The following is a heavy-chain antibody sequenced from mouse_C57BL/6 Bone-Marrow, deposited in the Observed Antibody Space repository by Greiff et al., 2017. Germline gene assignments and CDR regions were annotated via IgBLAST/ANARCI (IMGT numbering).Heavy chain of an antibody. CDR1: GFNIKDDY. V-gene: IGHV14-4*01. CDR3: TTNGGY. J-gene: IGHJ2*01. CDR2: IDTENGDT. Sequence: VQLKESGAELVRPGASVKLSCTASGFNIKDDYMHWVKQRPEQGLEWIGWIDTENGDTEYASKFQGKATITADTSSNTAYLQLSSLTSEDTAVYYCTTNGGYWGQGTTLTVSS.